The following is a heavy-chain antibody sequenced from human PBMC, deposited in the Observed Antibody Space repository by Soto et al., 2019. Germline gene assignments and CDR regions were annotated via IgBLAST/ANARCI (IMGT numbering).Heavy chain of an antibody. Sequence: SETLSLTCTVSCDSISGYYWTWIRQPSWKGLEWIGRIYASGSTISNRSLRSRVALSVDTSKNQFSLNLNSVTAADTAMYYCARSGYSSAWYTAFDSWSQGTLVTVSS. CDR1: CDSISGYY. V-gene: IGHV4-4*07. D-gene: IGHD6-19*01. CDR3: ARSGYSSAWYTAFDS. J-gene: IGHJ4*02. CDR2: IYASGST.